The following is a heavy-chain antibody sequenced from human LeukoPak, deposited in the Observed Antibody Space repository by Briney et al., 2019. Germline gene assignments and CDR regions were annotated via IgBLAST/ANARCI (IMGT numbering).Heavy chain of an antibody. V-gene: IGHV4-34*01. CDR1: GGSISSYY. Sequence: PSETLSLTCTVSGGSISSYYWSWIRQPPGKGLEWIGEINHSGSTNYNPSLKSRVTISVDTSKNQFSLKLSSVTAADTAVYYCARGLEPLYDYVWGSYREPYYFDYWGQGTLVTVSS. CDR2: INHSGST. CDR3: ARGLEPLYDYVWGSYREPYYFDY. J-gene: IGHJ4*02. D-gene: IGHD3-16*02.